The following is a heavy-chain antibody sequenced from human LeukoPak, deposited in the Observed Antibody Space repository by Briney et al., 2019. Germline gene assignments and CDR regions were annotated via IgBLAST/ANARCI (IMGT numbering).Heavy chain of an antibody. CDR1: GGTFSSYA. CDR3: ARVNYYDSSGYYQEGFDY. Sequence: ASVKVSCKASGGTFSSYAISWVRQAPGQGLEWMGGIIPIFGTANYAQKFQGRVTNTTDESTSTAYMELSSLRSEDTAVYYCARVNYYDSSGYYQEGFDYWGQGTLVTVSS. V-gene: IGHV1-69*05. CDR2: IIPIFGTA. D-gene: IGHD3-22*01. J-gene: IGHJ4*02.